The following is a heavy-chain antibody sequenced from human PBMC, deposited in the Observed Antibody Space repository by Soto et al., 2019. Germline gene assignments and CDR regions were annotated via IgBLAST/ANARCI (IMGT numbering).Heavy chain of an antibody. CDR2: IIPIFGTA. V-gene: IGHV1-69*13. CDR1: GGTFSSYA. CDR3: TTESPGSYCWFDP. J-gene: IGHJ5*02. D-gene: IGHD3-10*01. Sequence: SVKVSCKASGGTFSSYAISWVRQAPGQGLEWMGGIIPIFGTANYAQKFQGRVTITADESTSTAYMELNSLKTEDTAVYYCTTESPGSYCWFDPWGQGTLVTVSS.